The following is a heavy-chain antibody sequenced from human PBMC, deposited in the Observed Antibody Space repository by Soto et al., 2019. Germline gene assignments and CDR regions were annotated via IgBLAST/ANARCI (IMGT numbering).Heavy chain of an antibody. D-gene: IGHD3-3*01. CDR3: ARGVPYDFWNGYWFDP. CDR1: GGSISSSSFH. V-gene: IGHV4-39*07. J-gene: IGHJ5*02. CDR2: IYYSGST. Sequence: SETLSLTCTVSGGSISSSSFHWGWIRQPPGKGLEWIGSIYYSGSTYYSPSLKSRVTISVDTSKNQFSLKLSSVTAADTAVYYCARGVPYDFWNGYWFDPWGQGTLVTVSS.